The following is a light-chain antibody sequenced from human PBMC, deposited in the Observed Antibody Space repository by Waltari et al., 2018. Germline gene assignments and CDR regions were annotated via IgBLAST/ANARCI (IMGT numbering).Light chain of an antibody. Sequence: SYELTQPPSVSVSTGQTASITCSGDKLGDKYACWYQQKPGQSPVVVIYQDRKRPSGIPERFSGSKSGNTATLTISGTQAMDEADYYCQAWDSSTGVFGGGTKLTVL. CDR1: KLGDKY. CDR2: QDR. V-gene: IGLV3-1*01. J-gene: IGLJ2*01. CDR3: QAWDSSTGV.